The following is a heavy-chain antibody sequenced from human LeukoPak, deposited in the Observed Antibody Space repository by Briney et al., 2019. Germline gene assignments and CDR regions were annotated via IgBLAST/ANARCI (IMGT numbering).Heavy chain of an antibody. CDR3: ARSRRITMIVGYYYMDV. J-gene: IGHJ6*03. CDR1: GGSIISSSYY. D-gene: IGHD3-22*01. CDR2: IYYSGST. V-gene: IGHV4-39*07. Sequence: PSETLSLTCTVSGGSIISSSYYWDWIRQPPGKGLEWIGSIYYSGSTYYNPSLKSRVTISVDTSKNQFSLKLSSVTAADTAVYYCARSRRITMIVGYYYMDVWGKGTTVTISS.